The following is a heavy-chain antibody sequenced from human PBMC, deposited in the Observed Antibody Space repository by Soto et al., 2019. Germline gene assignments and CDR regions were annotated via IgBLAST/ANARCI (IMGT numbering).Heavy chain of an antibody. J-gene: IGHJ6*03. CDR3: ATLQWLPPYYHYYYMDV. D-gene: IGHD6-19*01. Sequence: PSETLSLTCTVSGGSISSYYWSWIRQPPGKGLEWIGYIYYSGSTNYNPSLKSRVTISVDTSKNQFSLKLSSVTAADTAEYYCATLQWLPPYYHYYYMDVWGKGTTVTVSS. V-gene: IGHV4-59*08. CDR1: GGSISSYY. CDR2: IYYSGST.